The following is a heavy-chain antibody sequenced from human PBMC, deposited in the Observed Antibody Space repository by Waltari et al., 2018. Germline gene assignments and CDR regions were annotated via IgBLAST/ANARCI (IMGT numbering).Heavy chain of an antibody. CDR2: VSYSGTT. CDR1: GVSITSHRHY. V-gene: IGHV4-39*01. Sequence: QLQLQESGPRLVRPSETLSLICRASGVSITSHRHYWAWLRQSPGQGLEWIGTVSYSGTTYISPSLKSRVSVSRDTSKNQVSLILGSVTAADMAVYYCATYIGASVGTAAFDVWGQGTMVTVSS. CDR3: ATYIGASVGTAAFDV. J-gene: IGHJ3*01. D-gene: IGHD5-12*01.